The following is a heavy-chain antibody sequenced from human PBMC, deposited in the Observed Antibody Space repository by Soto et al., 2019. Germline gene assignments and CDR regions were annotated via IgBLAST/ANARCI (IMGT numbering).Heavy chain of an antibody. Sequence: SETLSLTCTVSGGSISSSSYYWGWIRQPPGKGLEWIGSIYYSGSTYYNPSLKSRVTISVDTSKNQFSLKLSSVTAADTAVYSCAGREKRERPEIAYYYYGMDVWGQGTTVTVSS. D-gene: IGHD1-26*01. CDR1: GGSISSSSYY. V-gene: IGHV4-39*01. J-gene: IGHJ6*02. CDR3: AGREKRERPEIAYYYYGMDV. CDR2: IYYSGST.